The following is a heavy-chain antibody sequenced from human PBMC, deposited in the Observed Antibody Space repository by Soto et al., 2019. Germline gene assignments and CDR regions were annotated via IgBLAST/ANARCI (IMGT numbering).Heavy chain of an antibody. V-gene: IGHV6-1*01. D-gene: IGHD3-10*01. CDR2: TYYRSKLYN. J-gene: IGHJ4*02. Sequence: RSRSSGISGDSVSNKNPAGNWIRQSPSGGLEWLGRTYYRSKLYNDYATSMKSRITISPDTSKNQFSLHLNSVTPEDTAVYFCARRFFDLGSAFDVWGQGTPVTVPS. CDR1: GDSVSNKNPA. CDR3: ARRFFDLGSAFDV.